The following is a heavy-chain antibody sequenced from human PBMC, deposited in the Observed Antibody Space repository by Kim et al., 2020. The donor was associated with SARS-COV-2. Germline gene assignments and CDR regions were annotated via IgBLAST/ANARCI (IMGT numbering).Heavy chain of an antibody. CDR3: TTVNTYGDYFDY. V-gene: IGHV3-15*01. Sequence: DYAAPVKGRFNISRDDSKNTLYLQMNSLKTEDTAVYYCTTVNTYGDYFDYWGQGTLVTVSS. J-gene: IGHJ4*02. D-gene: IGHD4-17*01.